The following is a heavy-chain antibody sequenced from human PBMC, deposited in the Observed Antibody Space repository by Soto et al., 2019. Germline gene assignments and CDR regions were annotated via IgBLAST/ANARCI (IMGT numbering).Heavy chain of an antibody. CDR1: GGSISSGDYY. J-gene: IGHJ4*02. CDR3: ASTSSWYKAPDY. D-gene: IGHD6-13*01. V-gene: IGHV4-30-4*01. Sequence: PSETLSLTCTVSGGSISSGDYYWSWIRQPPGKGLEWIGYIYYSGSTYYNPSLKSRVTISVDTSKNQFSLKLSSVTAADTAVYYCASTSSWYKAPDYWGQGTLVTVSS. CDR2: IYYSGST.